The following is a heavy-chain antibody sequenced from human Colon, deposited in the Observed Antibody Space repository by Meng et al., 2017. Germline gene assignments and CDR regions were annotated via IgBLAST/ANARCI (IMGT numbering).Heavy chain of an antibody. CDR3: ARGLKGSLEF. Sequence: VPLQESGPGLVTPAQTLSLLCSVSGDSITRGGYHWSWGRQRPGRGLEWVGHIYYGGSAFYNPALRSRLTMSTDRSANQFSLRVTSVTAADTATYFCARGLKGSLEFWGQGALVTVSS. D-gene: IGHD3-10*01. J-gene: IGHJ4*02. V-gene: IGHV4-31*03. CDR2: IYYGGSA. CDR1: GDSITRGGYH.